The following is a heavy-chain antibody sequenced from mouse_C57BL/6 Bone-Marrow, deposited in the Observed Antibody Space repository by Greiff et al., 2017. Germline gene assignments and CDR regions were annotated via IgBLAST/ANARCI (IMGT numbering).Heavy chain of an antibody. Sequence: DVKLVESGGGLVQPKGSLKLSCAASGFSFNTYAMNWVRQAPGKGLEWVARIRSKSNNYATYYADSVKDRFTISRDDSESMLYLQMNNLKTEDTAVYYCVRHGRDYGSSYGAMDYWGQGTSVTVSS. J-gene: IGHJ4*01. CDR3: VRHGRDYGSSYGAMDY. CDR1: GFSFNTYA. D-gene: IGHD1-1*01. V-gene: IGHV10-1*01. CDR2: IRSKSNNYAT.